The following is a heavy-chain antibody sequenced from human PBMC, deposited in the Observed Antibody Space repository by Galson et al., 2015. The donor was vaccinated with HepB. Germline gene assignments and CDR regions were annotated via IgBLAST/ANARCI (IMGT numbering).Heavy chain of an antibody. CDR2: ISSSSSYI. CDR3: ARWAKQQLVPDVVY. Sequence: SLRLSCAASGFTFSSYSMNWVRQAPGKGLEWVSSISSSSSYIYYADSVKGRFTISRDNAKNSLYLQMNSLRAEDTAVYYCARWAKQQLVPDVVYWGQGTLVTVSS. J-gene: IGHJ4*02. D-gene: IGHD6-13*01. CDR1: GFTFSSYS. V-gene: IGHV3-21*01.